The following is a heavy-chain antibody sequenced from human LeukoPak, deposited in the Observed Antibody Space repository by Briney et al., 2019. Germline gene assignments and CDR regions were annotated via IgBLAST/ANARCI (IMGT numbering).Heavy chain of an antibody. CDR1: GFTFSNYG. CDR2: IRYDGSNK. CDR3: AKDTVKVTTIRRVPHYMDV. V-gene: IGHV3-30*02. Sequence: GGSLRLSCAASGFTFSNYGIHWVRQAPGKGLEWVAFIRYDGSNKYYADSVKGRFIISRDNSKNTLYLQMNSLRAEDTAVYYCAKDTVKVTTIRRVPHYMDVWGKGTTVTISS. J-gene: IGHJ6*03. D-gene: IGHD5-12*01.